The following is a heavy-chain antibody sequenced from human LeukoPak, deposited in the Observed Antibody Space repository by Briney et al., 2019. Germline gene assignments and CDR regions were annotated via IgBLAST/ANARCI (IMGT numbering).Heavy chain of an antibody. D-gene: IGHD6-13*01. Sequence: SQTLSLTCDISGDSVSSNSATWNWIRQSPSRGLEWLGRTYYRSKWYNDYALSVNSRIMISPDTSKNQFSLHLNSVTPDDTAVYFCARVTAPGTGHDYFDFWGQGTLVTVSS. CDR2: TYYRSKWYN. J-gene: IGHJ4*02. CDR3: ARVTAPGTGHDYFDF. CDR1: GDSVSSNSAT. V-gene: IGHV6-1*01.